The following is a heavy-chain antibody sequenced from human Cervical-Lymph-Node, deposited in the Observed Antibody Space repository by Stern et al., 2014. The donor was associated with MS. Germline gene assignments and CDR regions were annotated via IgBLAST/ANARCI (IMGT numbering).Heavy chain of an antibody. CDR1: GFGFRRYA. CDR3: AKGGSGSYLD. D-gene: IGHD1-26*01. J-gene: IGHJ4*02. CDR2: ISYDGRDK. Sequence: VQLVESGGGVVQPGRSLRLSCAASGFGFRRYALHWVRQAPGKGLEWVALISYDGRDKYYTDSVKGRFTVSRDNSNNTVDLEMNGLRLEDTAVYYCAKGGSGSYLDWGQGSLVTVSS. V-gene: IGHV3-30*04.